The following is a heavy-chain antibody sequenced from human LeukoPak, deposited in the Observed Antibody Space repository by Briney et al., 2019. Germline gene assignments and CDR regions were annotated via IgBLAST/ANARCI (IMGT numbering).Heavy chain of an antibody. Sequence: ASVKVSCKASGYTFTSYHMYWVRQAPGQGLEWMGIINPSGDSTTYAQKFQGRVTVTRDTSTSTVYMELSSLRSEDTAVYYCAREYYDSSAYNQEAIDYWGQGTLVTVSS. CDR1: GYTFTSYH. V-gene: IGHV1-46*01. D-gene: IGHD3-22*01. J-gene: IGHJ4*02. CDR2: INPSGDST. CDR3: AREYYDSSAYNQEAIDY.